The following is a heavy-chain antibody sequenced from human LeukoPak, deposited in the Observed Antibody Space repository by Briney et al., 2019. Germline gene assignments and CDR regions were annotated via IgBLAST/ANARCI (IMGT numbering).Heavy chain of an antibody. CDR1: GFTFSSYG. CDR2: ISYDGSNK. J-gene: IGHJ6*02. Sequence: GGSLRLSCAASGFTFSSYGMHWVRQAPGKGLEWVAVISYDGSNKYYADSVKGRFTISRDNSKNTLYLQMNSLRAEDTAVYYCAKDLGPTRISYYYGMDAWGQGTTVTVSS. CDR3: AKDLGPTRISYYYGMDA. V-gene: IGHV3-30*18. D-gene: IGHD2-15*01.